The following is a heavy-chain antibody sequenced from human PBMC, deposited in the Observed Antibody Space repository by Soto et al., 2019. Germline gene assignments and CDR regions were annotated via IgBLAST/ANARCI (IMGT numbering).Heavy chain of an antibody. V-gene: IGHV3-23*01. D-gene: IGHD6-13*01. Sequence: EVQLLESGGGLVQPGVSLRLSCAASGFTFSSYAMSWVRQAPGKGLEWVSAISGSGGSTYYADSVKGRFTISRDNSQNTLYLQMNRLRAEDTAVYYCALSFVPWGIATHNDYWGQGTLVTVAS. CDR1: GFTFSSYA. CDR2: ISGSGGST. J-gene: IGHJ4*02. CDR3: ALSFVPWGIATHNDY.